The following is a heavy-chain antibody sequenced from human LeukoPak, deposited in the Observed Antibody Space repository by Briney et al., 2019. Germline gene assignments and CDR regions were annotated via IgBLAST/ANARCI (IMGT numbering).Heavy chain of an antibody. CDR1: GGSFSGYY. J-gene: IGHJ5*02. V-gene: IGHV4-34*01. CDR2: INHSGST. Sequence: SETLSLTCAVYGGSFSGYYWSWIRQPPGKGLEWIGEINHSGSTNYNPSLKSRVTISVDTSKNQFSLKLSSVTAADTAVYYCARGPIVMVNDNWFDPWGQGTLVTVSS. D-gene: IGHD2-21*01. CDR3: ARGPIVMVNDNWFDP.